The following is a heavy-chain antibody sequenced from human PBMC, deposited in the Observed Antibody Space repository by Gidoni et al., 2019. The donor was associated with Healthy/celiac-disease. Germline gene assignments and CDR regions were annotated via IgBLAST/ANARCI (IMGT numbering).Heavy chain of an antibody. CDR1: GFTFSIYA. D-gene: IGHD3-10*01. V-gene: IGHV3-23*01. Sequence: EVQLLESGGGLVQPGGSLRLSCAASGFTFSIYAMNWVRQAPGKGLEWVSAISGGGGSTYYADSVKGRFTISRENSKNTLYLQMNSLRAEDTAIYFCARSGGPYDYWGQGTLVTVSS. CDR2: ISGGGGST. CDR3: ARSGGPYDY. J-gene: IGHJ4*02.